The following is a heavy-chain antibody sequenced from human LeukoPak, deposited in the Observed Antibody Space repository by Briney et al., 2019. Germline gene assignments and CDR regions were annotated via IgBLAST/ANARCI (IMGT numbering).Heavy chain of an antibody. J-gene: IGHJ4*02. CDR2: IKEDGSEK. CDR3: ARKDSSPRTFDY. Sequence: GGSLRLSCAASGISFSNYWMSWVRQAPGKGLEWVANIKEDGSEKNYVDSVKGRFTISRDNAKNSLYLQVNSLRAEDTAVYYCARKDSSPRTFDYWAQGTLVTVSS. V-gene: IGHV3-7*01. CDR1: GISFSNYW. D-gene: IGHD3-22*01.